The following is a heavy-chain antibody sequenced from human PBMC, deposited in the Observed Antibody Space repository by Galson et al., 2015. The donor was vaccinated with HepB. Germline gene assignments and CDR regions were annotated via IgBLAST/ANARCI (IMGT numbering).Heavy chain of an antibody. CDR3: AKEGRTAAAGVGWEFDY. V-gene: IGHV3-7*01. J-gene: IGHJ4*02. CDR1: GFTFSSYW. CDR2: IKQDGSEK. Sequence: LRLSCAVSGFTFSSYWMSWVRQAPGKGLEWVANIKQDGSEKYYVDSVEGRFTISRDNAKNSLYLQSLRVEDTAVYYCAKEGRTAAAGVGWEFDYWGQGSLVTVSS. D-gene: IGHD6-13*01.